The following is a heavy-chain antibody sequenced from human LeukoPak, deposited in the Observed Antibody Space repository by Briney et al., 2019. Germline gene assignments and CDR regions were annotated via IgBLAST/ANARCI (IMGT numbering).Heavy chain of an antibody. CDR3: ARAYSTYHMDV. CDR1: GFIFSSYE. V-gene: IGHV3-48*03. Sequence: GGSLRLSCAASGFIFSSYEMNWVRQAPGKGLQWVSFISSSRNTIYYADSVKGRFTISRDNAENSLYLQMNSLRAEDTAVYYCARAYSTYHMDVWGKGTTATVSS. J-gene: IGHJ6*03. D-gene: IGHD4-11*01. CDR2: ISSSRNTI.